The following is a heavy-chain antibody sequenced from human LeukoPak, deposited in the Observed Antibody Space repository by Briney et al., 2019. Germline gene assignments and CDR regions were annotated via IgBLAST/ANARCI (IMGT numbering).Heavy chain of an antibody. V-gene: IGHV3-74*01. Sequence: QPGGSLRLSCAASGFTFSSYWMHWVRQAPGKGLVWVSRINSDGSSTSYADSVKGRFTISRDNAKNTLYLQMNSLRAEDTAVYYCARGRNAGGPYYSDYWGQGTLVTVSS. J-gene: IGHJ4*02. D-gene: IGHD4-23*01. CDR2: INSDGSST. CDR3: ARGRNAGGPYYSDY. CDR1: GFTFSSYW.